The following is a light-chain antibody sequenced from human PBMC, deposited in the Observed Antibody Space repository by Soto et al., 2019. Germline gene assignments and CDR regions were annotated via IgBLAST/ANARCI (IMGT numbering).Light chain of an antibody. Sequence: DIQMTQSPSTLSASVGDRVTITCRASQSISSWLAWYQQKPGKAPNLLIYKASTLESGVPARFSGSGSGTDFTLTINRVEPEDFAVYYCQQRNSWPPTFGGGTKVDIK. CDR2: KAS. J-gene: IGKJ4*01. CDR3: QQRNSWPPT. V-gene: IGKV1-5*03. CDR1: QSISSW.